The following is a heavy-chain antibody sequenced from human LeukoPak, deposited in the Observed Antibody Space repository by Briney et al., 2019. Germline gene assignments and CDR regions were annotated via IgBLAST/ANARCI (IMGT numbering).Heavy chain of an antibody. Sequence: PSETLSLTCTVSVVSISSYYWSWIRQPPGKGLEWIGYIYSRGSTNYNPSLKSRVTISVDTSKNQLSLKLSSVTAADTAVYYCARLYDYFDCWGQGTLVTVS. CDR1: VVSISSYY. D-gene: IGHD2/OR15-2a*01. J-gene: IGHJ4*02. V-gene: IGHV4-59*08. CDR2: IYSRGST. CDR3: ARLYDYFDC.